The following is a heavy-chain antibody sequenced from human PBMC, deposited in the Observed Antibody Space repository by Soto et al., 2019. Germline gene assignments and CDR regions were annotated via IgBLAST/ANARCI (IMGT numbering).Heavy chain of an antibody. J-gene: IGHJ4*02. CDR3: ARCALSGFFIY. CDR1: VYTFLDFL. V-gene: IGHV1-2*02. Sequence: ASVKVSCKASVYTFLDFLIHSVRQAPGQGLEWMGWIKPNSGDTNYAQSFQGRVAMTRDTSVTTAFIELNSLRPDDTAVYFCARCALSGFFIYWGQGALVTVSS. CDR2: IKPNSGDT. D-gene: IGHD3-3*01.